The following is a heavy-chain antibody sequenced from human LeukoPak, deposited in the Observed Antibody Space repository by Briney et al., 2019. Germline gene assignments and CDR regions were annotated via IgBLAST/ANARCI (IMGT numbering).Heavy chain of an antibody. CDR1: GFTFSSYG. CDR3: AKASGEMATISGY. J-gene: IGHJ4*02. D-gene: IGHD5-24*01. CDR2: IRYDGSNK. V-gene: IGHV3-30*02. Sequence: GGSLRLSCAASGFTFSSYGMHWVRQAPGKGLEWVAFIRYDGSNKYYADSVKGRFTISRDNSKNTLYLQMNSLRAEDTAVYYCAKASGEMATISGYWGQGTLVTVSS.